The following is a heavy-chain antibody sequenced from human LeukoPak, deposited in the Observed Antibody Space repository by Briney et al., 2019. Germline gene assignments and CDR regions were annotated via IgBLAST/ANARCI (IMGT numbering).Heavy chain of an antibody. V-gene: IGHV4-34*01. J-gene: IGHJ2*01. CDR2: INHSGST. CDR1: GGSFSGYY. CDR3: ARYVVVAAVYRYFDL. D-gene: IGHD2-15*01. Sequence: PSETLSLTCAVYGGSFSGYYWSWIRQPPGKGLEWIGEINHSGSTNYNPSLKSRVTISVDTSKNQFSLKLSSVTAAYTAVYFCARYVVVAAVYRYFDLWGRGTLVTVSS.